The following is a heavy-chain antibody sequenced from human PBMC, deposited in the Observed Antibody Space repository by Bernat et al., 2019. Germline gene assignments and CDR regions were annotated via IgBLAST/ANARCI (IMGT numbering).Heavy chain of an antibody. V-gene: IGHV3-23*01. CDR3: AKDSLGNRIAAAKFDY. CDR1: GFTFSSYA. J-gene: IGHJ4*02. CDR2: ISGSGGST. D-gene: IGHD6-13*01. Sequence: EVQLLESGGGLVQPGGSLRLSCAASGFTFSSYAMSWVRQAPGKGLEWVSAISGSGGSTYYADSVKGRFTISRDNSKNTLYLQMNSLRAEDTAVYYCAKDSLGNRIAAAKFDYWGQGTLVTVSS.